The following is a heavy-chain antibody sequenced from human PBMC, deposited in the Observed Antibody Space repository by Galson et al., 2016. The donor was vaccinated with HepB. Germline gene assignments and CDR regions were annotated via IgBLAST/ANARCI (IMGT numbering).Heavy chain of an antibody. J-gene: IGHJ6*03. Sequence: SLRLSCATSGFTFRSYAMHWVRQAPGKGLDWVSLISYDGSNQYYADSVKGRFSISRDNLRATVYLHMNSLRGEDTAVYYCAKNPVNQNYFYMDLWGTGTTVIVSS. V-gene: IGHV3-30*18. CDR2: ISYDGSNQ. CDR1: GFTFRSYA. D-gene: IGHD1-14*01. CDR3: AKNPVNQNYFYMDL.